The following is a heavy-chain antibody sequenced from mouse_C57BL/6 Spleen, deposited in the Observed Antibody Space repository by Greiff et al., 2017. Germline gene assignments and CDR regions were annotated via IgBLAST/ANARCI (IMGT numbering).Heavy chain of an antibody. Sequence: QVQLKQPGAELVKPGASVKMSCKASGYTFTSYWITWVKQRPGQGLEWIGDIYPGSGSTNYNEKFKSKATLTVDTSSSTAYMQLSSLTSEDSAVYYRARITTPYYYAMDYWGQGTSVTVSS. J-gene: IGHJ4*01. CDR2: IYPGSGST. CDR1: GYTFTSYW. D-gene: IGHD1-1*01. V-gene: IGHV1-55*01. CDR3: ARITTPYYYAMDY.